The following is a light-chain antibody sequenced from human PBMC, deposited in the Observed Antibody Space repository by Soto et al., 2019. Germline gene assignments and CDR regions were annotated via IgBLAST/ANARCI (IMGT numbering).Light chain of an antibody. J-gene: IGKJ4*01. V-gene: IGKV3-15*01. CDR1: QSISSN. CDR3: QQYNNWPRAT. Sequence: PATLSVSPGERATLSCRASQSISSNLAWYQQKPGQAPRLLMFRTSSRATGFPARFSGSGSGTEFNLTISSLQSEDFGVYYCQQYNNWPRATFGGGTKVDIK. CDR2: RTS.